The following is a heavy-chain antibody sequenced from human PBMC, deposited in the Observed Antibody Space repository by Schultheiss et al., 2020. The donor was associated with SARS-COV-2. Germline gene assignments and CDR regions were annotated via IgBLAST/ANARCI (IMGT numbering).Heavy chain of an antibody. D-gene: IGHD4-17*01. Sequence: GGSLRLSCAASGFTFSSYAMRWVRQAPGKGLEWVSVIYSGGSTYYADSVKGRFTISRDNSKNTLYLQMNSLRAEDTAVYYCARNYDGDLYYFDYWGQGTLVTVSS. J-gene: IGHJ4*02. CDR1: GFTFSSYA. V-gene: IGHV3-66*01. CDR2: IYSGGST. CDR3: ARNYDGDLYYFDY.